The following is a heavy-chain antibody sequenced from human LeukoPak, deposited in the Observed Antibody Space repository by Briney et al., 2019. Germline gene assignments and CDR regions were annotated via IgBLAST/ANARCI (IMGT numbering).Heavy chain of an antibody. D-gene: IGHD5-18*01. Sequence: SVNVSCKASGGTFSSYAISWVRQAPGQGLEWMGGIIPIFDTPIYAQNFQGRVTITADESTSTVYMELSSLRSDDTAVYYCARAGYSYGDKLFDYWGQGTLVTVSS. V-gene: IGHV1-69*13. J-gene: IGHJ4*02. CDR2: IIPIFDTP. CDR1: GGTFSSYA. CDR3: ARAGYSYGDKLFDY.